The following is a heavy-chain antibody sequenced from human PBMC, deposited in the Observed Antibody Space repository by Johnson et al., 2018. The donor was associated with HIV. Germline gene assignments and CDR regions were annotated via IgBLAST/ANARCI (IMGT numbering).Heavy chain of an antibody. CDR1: GFTFSSYA. CDR2: ISYDGTDK. J-gene: IGHJ3*02. Sequence: QVQLVESGGGVVQPGRSLRLSCAASGFTFSSYAMHWVRQAPGRGLEWVAVISYDGTDKYYADSVKGRFTISRDKSKNTLYLQMNSLRAEDTAGYYCAITSRTDAFDIWGQGTMVTVSS. V-gene: IGHV3-30*04. D-gene: IGHD1-1*01. CDR3: AITSRTDAFDI.